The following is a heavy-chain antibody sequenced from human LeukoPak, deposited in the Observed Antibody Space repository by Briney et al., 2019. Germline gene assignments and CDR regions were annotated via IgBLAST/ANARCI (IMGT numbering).Heavy chain of an antibody. CDR1: GYTFTGYY. V-gene: IGHV1-2*02. CDR3: ARVDSYGPTNPIDY. J-gene: IGHJ4*02. Sequence: ASVKVSRKASGYTFTGYYMHWVRQPPGQGLEWMGWINPNSGGTNYAQKFRGRVTVTRDTSISTAYMELSSLRSDDTAVYYCARVDSYGPTNPIDYWGQGTLVTVSS. CDR2: INPNSGGT. D-gene: IGHD5-18*01.